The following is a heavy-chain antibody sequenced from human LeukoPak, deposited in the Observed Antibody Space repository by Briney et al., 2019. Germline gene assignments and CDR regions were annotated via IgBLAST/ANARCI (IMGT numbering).Heavy chain of an antibody. CDR2: FITVFGRP. CDR3: ARGGFSLVRAERYFDI. J-gene: IGHJ2*01. Sequence: PRPSVKVSCKASGVTFGTYAVNWVRQAPGPGLEWMGGFITVFGRPKYTQKCNCRLTISTDDLTSTADMEQNSLTPDHTAVYDSARGGFSLVRAERYFDIWGRGTLVTVSS. CDR1: GVTFGTYA. V-gene: IGHV1-69*05. D-gene: IGHD2-21*01.